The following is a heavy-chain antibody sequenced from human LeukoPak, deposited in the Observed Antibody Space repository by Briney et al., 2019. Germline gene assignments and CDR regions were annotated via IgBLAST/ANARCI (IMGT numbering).Heavy chain of an antibody. V-gene: IGHV3-11*04. CDR2: ISSSGSTI. CDR3: AKVVQYTAATGTGLDY. D-gene: IGHD6-13*01. Sequence: GGSLRLSCAASGFTFSDYYMSWIRQAPGKGLGWVSYISSSGSTIYYADSVKGRFTISRDNSKNTLYLQMNSLRAEDTAVYYCAKVVQYTAATGTGLDYWGQGTLVTVSS. J-gene: IGHJ4*02. CDR1: GFTFSDYY.